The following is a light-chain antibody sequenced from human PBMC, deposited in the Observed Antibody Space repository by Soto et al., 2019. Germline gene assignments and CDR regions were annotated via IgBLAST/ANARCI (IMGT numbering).Light chain of an antibody. J-gene: IGLJ1*01. CDR2: DVS. V-gene: IGLV2-14*03. Sequence: QSVLTQPASVSGSPGQSITISCTGTSSDVGGYNYVSWYQHHPGKAPKLIIFDVSDRPSGISDRSSASKSGNTASLTISGLQAEDEADYYCCSYSSGSTPWVFGTGTKVTVL. CDR3: CSYSSGSTPWV. CDR1: SSDVGGYNY.